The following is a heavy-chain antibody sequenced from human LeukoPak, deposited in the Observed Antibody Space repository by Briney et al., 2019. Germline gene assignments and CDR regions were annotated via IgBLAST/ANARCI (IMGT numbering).Heavy chain of an antibody. Sequence: SVKVSCKASGGTFSSYAISWVRQAPGQGLEWMGRIIPILGIANYAQKFQGRVTITADKSTSTAYMELSSLRSEDTAVYYCARELTGIAAAGTSNFFGHWGQGTLVTVSS. CDR2: IIPILGIA. V-gene: IGHV1-69*04. J-gene: IGHJ4*02. CDR1: GGTFSSYA. CDR3: ARELTGIAAAGTSNFFGH. D-gene: IGHD6-13*01.